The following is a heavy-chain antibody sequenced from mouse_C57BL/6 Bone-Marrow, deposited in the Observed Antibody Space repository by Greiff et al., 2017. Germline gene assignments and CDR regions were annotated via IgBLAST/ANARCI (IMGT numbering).Heavy chain of an antibody. CDR3: AREDDNVHFDY. Sequence: EVQLQQPGPVLVKPGASVKLSCKASGYTFPTSYMNWVKQSHGKSLEWIGVINPSNVGTTSNQTFKGKATLTVDNSSSTAYMELNSLTVEDSAVDYCAREDDNVHFDYWGQGTTLTVSS. D-gene: IGHD2-4*01. V-gene: IGHV1-19*01. CDR1: GYTFPTSY. J-gene: IGHJ2*01. CDR2: INPSNVGT.